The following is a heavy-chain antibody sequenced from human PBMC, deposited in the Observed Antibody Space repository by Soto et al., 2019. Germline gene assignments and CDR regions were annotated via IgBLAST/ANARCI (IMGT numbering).Heavy chain of an antibody. CDR2: IKSKNHGGTT. V-gene: IGHV3-15*06. CDR3: TTGLYDTGGLDH. Sequence: GSLRLSCAASGFTFSSYAMSWVRQAPGKGLEWVGRIKSKNHGGTTHYAAPEKGKFIISRDDSTNTLALQMNGLETDDTGVYYCTTGLYDTGGLDHWGQGALVTVSS. J-gene: IGHJ4*02. CDR1: GFTFSSYA. D-gene: IGHD3-22*01.